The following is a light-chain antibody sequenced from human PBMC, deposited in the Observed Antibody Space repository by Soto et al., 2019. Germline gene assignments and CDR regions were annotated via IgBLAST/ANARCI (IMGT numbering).Light chain of an antibody. V-gene: IGKV1-39*01. CDR1: QAISNY. J-gene: IGKJ5*01. CDR3: QQCHATPLT. Sequence: DIQMTQCPSFVSSSVRHRVTITGLASQAISNYLNWYQQKPGKAPNLLIFGAKTLQSGVPSRFSGSGYGTDFTLTITTLQPEDVGIYYCQQCHATPLTFGQGTRLEIK. CDR2: GAK.